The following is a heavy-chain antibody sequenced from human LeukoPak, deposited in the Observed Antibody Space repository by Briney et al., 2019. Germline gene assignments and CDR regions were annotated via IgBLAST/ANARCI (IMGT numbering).Heavy chain of an antibody. J-gene: IGHJ4*02. CDR3: AGYSFYSSRHPGY. CDR1: GGSISSSSYY. D-gene: IGHD2/OR15-2a*01. CDR2: IYYSGST. Sequence: PSETLSLTCTVSGGSISSSSYYWGWIRQRPGKGLEWIGSIYYSGSTYYNPSPNSRTTISVDTSKNQFSLKLSPVTAADAAVYYCAGYSFYSSRHPGYWGQGTLVTVSS. V-gene: IGHV4-39*01.